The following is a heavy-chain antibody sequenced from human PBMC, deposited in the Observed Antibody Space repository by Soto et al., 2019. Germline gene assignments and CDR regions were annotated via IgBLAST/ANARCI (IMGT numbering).Heavy chain of an antibody. CDR1: GFTFSSYW. V-gene: IGHV3-74*01. CDR2: INSDGSST. J-gene: IGHJ4*02. Sequence: GGSLRLSCAASGFTFSSYWMHWVRQAPGKGLVWVSRINSDGSSTSYADSVKGRFTISRDNAKNTLYLQMNSLRAEDTAVYYCASGNSYGYRSPLDYWGQGTLVTVSS. D-gene: IGHD5-18*01. CDR3: ASGNSYGYRSPLDY.